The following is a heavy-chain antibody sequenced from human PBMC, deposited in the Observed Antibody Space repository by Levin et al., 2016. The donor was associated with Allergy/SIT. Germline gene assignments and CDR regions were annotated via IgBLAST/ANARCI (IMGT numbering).Heavy chain of an antibody. CDR3: AREEADGNPGGY. Sequence: SQTLSLTCGVSGGSLTGNYWSWIRQSPGKGLEWIGEIKHSGRTNYNPSLKSRVTILVDRSKNQFSLILSSVTAADTAVYYCAREEADGNPGGYWGQGTLVTVSS. J-gene: IGHJ4*02. CDR2: IKHSGRT. V-gene: IGHV4-34*01. CDR1: GGSLTGNY. D-gene: IGHD6-13*01.